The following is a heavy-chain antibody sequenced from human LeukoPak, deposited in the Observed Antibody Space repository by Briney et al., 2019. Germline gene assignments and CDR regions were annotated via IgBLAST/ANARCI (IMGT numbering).Heavy chain of an antibody. CDR3: ARGWGSYDYSHYRVWFDP. Sequence: SETLSLTCGVDGGTLSGYYWSWIRQPPGKGLEWIGEVNHSGNTNHNPSLKSRVTISVDTSKNQFSLKLSSATAADTAVYYCARGWGSYDYSHYRVWFDPWGQGTLVTVSS. CDR1: GGTLSGYY. V-gene: IGHV4-34*01. D-gene: IGHD4-11*01. J-gene: IGHJ5*02. CDR2: VNHSGNT.